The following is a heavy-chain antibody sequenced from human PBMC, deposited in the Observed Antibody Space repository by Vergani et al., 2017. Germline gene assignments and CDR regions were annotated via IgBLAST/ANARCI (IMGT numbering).Heavy chain of an antibody. CDR3: ARDQDWESSYYFDS. D-gene: IGHD3/OR15-3a*01. CDR2: ISSSSSSI. Sequence: EVQLVESGGGLVQPGGSLSLSCAASGFAFSSYRLNWFRQAPGKVLEWVSYISSSSSSIYYADSVKGRFTSSRDNAKNSLYLQMNILRDEDTAVYYCARDQDWESSYYFDSWGEGTLVTVSS. V-gene: IGHV3-48*02. J-gene: IGHJ4*02. CDR1: GFAFSSYR.